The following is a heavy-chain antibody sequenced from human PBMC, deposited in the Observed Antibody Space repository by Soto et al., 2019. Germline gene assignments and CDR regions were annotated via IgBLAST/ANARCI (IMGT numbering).Heavy chain of an antibody. CDR3: AKDGPEEAYYYYYGMDV. CDR2: ISYDGSNK. V-gene: IGHV3-30*18. J-gene: IGHJ6*02. Sequence: QVQLVESGGGVVQPGRSLRLSCAASGFTFSSYGMHWVRQAPGKGLEWVAVISYDGSNKYYADSVKGRFTISRDNSKNTLYLQMNSLRAEDTAVYYCAKDGPEEAYYYYYGMDVWGQGTTVTVSS. CDR1: GFTFSSYG.